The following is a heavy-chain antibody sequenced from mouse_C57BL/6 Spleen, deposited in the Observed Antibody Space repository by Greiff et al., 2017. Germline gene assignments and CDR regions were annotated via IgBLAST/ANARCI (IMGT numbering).Heavy chain of an antibody. V-gene: IGHV1-74*01. J-gene: IGHJ1*03. Sequence: LQQPGAELVKPGASVKVSCKASGYTFTSYWMHWVKQRPGQGLEWIGRIHPYDSDTNYNQKFKGKATLTVDKSSSTAYMQLSSLTSEDSSVYYCAIGWLLRGWYFDVWGTGTTVTVSS. D-gene: IGHD2-3*01. CDR1: GYTFTSYW. CDR3: AIGWLLRGWYFDV. CDR2: IHPYDSDT.